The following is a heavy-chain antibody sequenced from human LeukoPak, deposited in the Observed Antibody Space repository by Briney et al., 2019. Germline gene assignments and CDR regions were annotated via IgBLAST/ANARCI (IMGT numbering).Heavy chain of an antibody. V-gene: IGHV3-21*01. Sequence: GGSLRLSCAASGFTFSSYSMNWVRQAPGKGLEWVSSVSSSSSYIYYADSVKGRFTISRDNAKNSLYLQMNSLRAEDTAVYYCASPSSGGRGFDYWGQGTLVTVSS. D-gene: IGHD6-19*01. CDR2: VSSSSSYI. CDR1: GFTFSSYS. CDR3: ASPSSGGRGFDY. J-gene: IGHJ4*02.